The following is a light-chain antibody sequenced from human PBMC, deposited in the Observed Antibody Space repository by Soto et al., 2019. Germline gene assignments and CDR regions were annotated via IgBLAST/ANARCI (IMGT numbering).Light chain of an antibody. CDR3: QQCNSYPYT. CDR1: QRVGMW. CDR2: GAS. Sequence: DIELTQSPSTLSASVGDRVSITCRASQRVGMWLAWYQQKRGTAPKLLIFGASTLETDVPSRFSGGGSGAEFTLTITTLQPDDFATYFCQQCNSYPYTFGQGTLLEIK. J-gene: IGKJ2*01. V-gene: IGKV1-5*03.